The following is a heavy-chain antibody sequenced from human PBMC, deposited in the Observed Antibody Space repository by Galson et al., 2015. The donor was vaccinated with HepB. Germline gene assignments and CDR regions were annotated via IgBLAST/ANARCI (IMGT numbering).Heavy chain of an antibody. Sequence: SLRLSCAASGFTFSTYGMHWGRQAPGKGLEWVASISFDGRKTYYVDSVQGRFTISRDNSNTTLYLQMNSLRAEDTAVYYCAKDGLYCSSANCYHYYYYYYGMDVWGQGTTVTVSS. J-gene: IGHJ6*02. CDR2: ISFDGRKT. V-gene: IGHV3-30*18. CDR3: AKDGLYCSSANCYHYYYYYYGMDV. D-gene: IGHD2-2*01. CDR1: GFTFSTYG.